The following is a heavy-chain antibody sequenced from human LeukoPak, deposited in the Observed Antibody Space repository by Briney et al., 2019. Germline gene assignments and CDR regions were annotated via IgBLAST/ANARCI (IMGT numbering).Heavy chain of an antibody. V-gene: IGHV1-69*13. Sequence: ASVKVSCKASGGTFSSYAISWVRQAPGQGLEWMGGIIPIFGTANYAQKFQGRVTITADESTSTAYMELSSLRSEDTAVYYCASLGYCSGGSCYSGDHWGQGTLVTVSS. CDR3: ASLGYCSGGSCYSGDH. D-gene: IGHD2-15*01. J-gene: IGHJ4*02. CDR2: IIPIFGTA. CDR1: GGTFSSYA.